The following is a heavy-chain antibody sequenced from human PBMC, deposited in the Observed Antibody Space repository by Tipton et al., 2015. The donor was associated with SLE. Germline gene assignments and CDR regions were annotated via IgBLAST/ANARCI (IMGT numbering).Heavy chain of an antibody. D-gene: IGHD2-2*02. CDR3: ARGAGVVVPAAIRGGWFDP. V-gene: IGHV4-59*12. Sequence: TLSLTCTVSGGSISSYYWSWIRQPPGKGLEWIGYLYYSGSTYYNPSLKSRVTISVDTSKNQFSLKLNSVTAADTAVYYWARGAGVVVPAAIRGGWFDPWGQGTLVTVSS. CDR2: LYYSGST. J-gene: IGHJ5*02. CDR1: GGSISSYY.